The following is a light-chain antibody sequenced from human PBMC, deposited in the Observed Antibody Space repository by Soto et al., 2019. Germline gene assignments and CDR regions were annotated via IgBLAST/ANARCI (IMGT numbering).Light chain of an antibody. Sequence: QSALTQPRSVSGSPGQSVTISCTGTSSDVGGYNYVSWYQQHPGKAPKLMIYDVSKRPSGVPDRFSGSKSGNTASLTISGLQAEDGADYYCCSYAGSYKGYVFGTGTKVTVL. CDR1: SSDVGGYNY. CDR2: DVS. V-gene: IGLV2-11*01. CDR3: CSYAGSYKGYV. J-gene: IGLJ1*01.